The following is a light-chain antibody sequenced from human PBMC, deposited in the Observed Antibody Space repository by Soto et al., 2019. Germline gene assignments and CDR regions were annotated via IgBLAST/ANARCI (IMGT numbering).Light chain of an antibody. CDR1: SSNIGGSN. CDR3: AACDYSLSAYV. V-gene: IGLV1-44*01. J-gene: IGLJ1*01. CDR2: TNS. Sequence: QSVLTQPPSASGTPGRRVTISCSGSSSNIGGSNVNWYQHLPGTAPKLLIYTNSRRPSGVPDRFSGSKSGTSASLTISGPQSEDEAFYYCAACDYSLSAYVFGTGTKVTVL.